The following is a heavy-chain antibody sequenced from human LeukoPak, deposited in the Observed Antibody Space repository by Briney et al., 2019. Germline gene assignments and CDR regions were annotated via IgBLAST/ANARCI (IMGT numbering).Heavy chain of an antibody. CDR3: AREGQQLVGLDY. J-gene: IGHJ4*02. D-gene: IGHD6-13*01. CDR1: GFTFSSYA. CDR2: ISYDGSNK. Sequence: GSLRLSCAASGFTFSSYAMHWVRQAPGKGLEWVAVISYDGSNKYYADSVKGRFTISRDNSKNTLYLQMNSLRAEDTAVYYCAREGQQLVGLDYWGQGTLVTVSS. V-gene: IGHV3-30-3*01.